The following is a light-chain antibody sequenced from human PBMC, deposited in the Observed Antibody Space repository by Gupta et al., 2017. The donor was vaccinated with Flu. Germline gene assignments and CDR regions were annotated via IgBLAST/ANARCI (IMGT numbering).Light chain of an antibody. J-gene: IGKJ2*02. CDR2: GAS. V-gene: IGKV3-11*01. CDR3: QQRTNWPPKCT. CDR1: QSVGTY. Sequence: RATLSCRASQSVGTYLGWYQQKPGQAPRLLIYGASNRATGVPARFSGSGSGTDFTLTISSLETEDFAVYYCQQRTNWPPKCTFGQGTKLEIK.